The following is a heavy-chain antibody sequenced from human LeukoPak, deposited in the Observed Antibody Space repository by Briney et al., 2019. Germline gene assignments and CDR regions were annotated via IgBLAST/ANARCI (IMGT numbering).Heavy chain of an antibody. CDR1: GFTFSTYA. J-gene: IGHJ4*02. V-gene: IGHV1-69*05. CDR2: INPMFGTA. D-gene: IGHD2-15*01. Sequence: SVKVSCKASGFTFSTYAISWVRQAPGQGLEWMGGINPMFGTANYAQKFQGRVTITTDESTRTAYMELSSLRSEDTAVYYCARGGGSSPHLLGYWGQGTLVTVSS. CDR3: ARGGGSSPHLLGY.